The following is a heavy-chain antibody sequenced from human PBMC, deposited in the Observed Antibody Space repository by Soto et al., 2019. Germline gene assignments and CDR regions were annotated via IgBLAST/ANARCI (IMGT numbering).Heavy chain of an antibody. CDR2: IIPIFGTA. CDR3: ARDKLSSTVTTRGPFDY. J-gene: IGHJ4*02. D-gene: IGHD4-17*01. CDR1: GGTFSSYA. Sequence: GASVKVSCKASGGTFSSYAISWVRQAPGQGLEWMGGIIPIFGTANYAQKFQGRVTITADESTSTAYMELSSLRSEDTAVYYCARDKLSSTVTTRGPFDYWGQGTLVTVSS. V-gene: IGHV1-69*13.